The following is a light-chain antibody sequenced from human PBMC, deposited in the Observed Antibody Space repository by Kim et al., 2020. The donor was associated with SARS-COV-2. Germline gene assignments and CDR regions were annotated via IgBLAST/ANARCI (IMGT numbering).Light chain of an antibody. CDR3: QQSENFPLA. CDR2: DTS. V-gene: IGKV1-33*01. CDR1: QDISNY. J-gene: IGKJ4*01. Sequence: DIQMTQSPSTLSASVGDRVTITCQASQDISNYLNWYQQKPGKAPKLLIYDTSNLETGVPSRFSGSGSGADFTFTISSLQPEDIATYYCQQSENFPLAFGGRAKVDIK.